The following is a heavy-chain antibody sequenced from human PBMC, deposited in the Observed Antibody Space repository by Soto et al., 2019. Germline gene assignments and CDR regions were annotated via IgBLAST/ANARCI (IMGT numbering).Heavy chain of an antibody. CDR1: GGTFSSYA. D-gene: IGHD6-19*01. Sequence: SVKVSCKASGGTFSSYAISWVRQAPGQGLEWMGGIIPIFGTANYAQKFQGRVTITADESTSTAYMELSSLRSEDTAVYYCASDLSSGSLLGYYGMDVWAQGTTVTVSS. V-gene: IGHV1-69*13. J-gene: IGHJ6*02. CDR3: ASDLSSGSLLGYYGMDV. CDR2: IIPIFGTA.